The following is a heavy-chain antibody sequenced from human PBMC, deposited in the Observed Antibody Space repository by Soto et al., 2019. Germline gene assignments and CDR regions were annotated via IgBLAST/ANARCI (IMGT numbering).Heavy chain of an antibody. CDR3: ARESPVDTAILTFDY. CDR1: GFSFSKAW. D-gene: IGHD5-18*01. Sequence: PGGSLRLSCAASGFSFSKAWTNWVRQAPWKGLEWVSSIISSSSYIYYADSVKGRFTISRDNSKNTLYPQMISLRAEDPAVYYCARESPVDTAILTFDYWGKGPLVTVSS. CDR2: IISSSSYI. V-gene: IGHV3-21*01. J-gene: IGHJ4*02.